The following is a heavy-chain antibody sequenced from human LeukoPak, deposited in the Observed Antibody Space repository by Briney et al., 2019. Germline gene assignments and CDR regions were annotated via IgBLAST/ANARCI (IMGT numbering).Heavy chain of an antibody. CDR1: GYSFTSYW. CDR2: IYPRDSDT. D-gene: IGHD3-22*01. CDR3: ASTSDSSGYYDAFDI. V-gene: IGHV5-51*01. Sequence: GESLKISCKGSGYSFTSYWIGWVRQMPGKGLEWMGIIYPRDSDTRYSPSFQGQVTISADKSISTAYLQWSSLKASDTAMYYCASTSDSSGYYDAFDIWGQGTMVTVSS. J-gene: IGHJ3*02.